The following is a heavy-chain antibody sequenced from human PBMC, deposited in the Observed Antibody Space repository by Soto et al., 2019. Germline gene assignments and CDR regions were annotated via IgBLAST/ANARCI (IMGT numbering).Heavy chain of an antibody. CDR1: GGSISSGSYY. J-gene: IGHJ4*02. Sequence: PSETLSLTSTVSGGSISSGSYYWSWIRQHPGKGLEWIGYIYYSGSTYYNPSLKSRVTISLDASKNQFSLKLTSVTAADTAVYYCARDRLGSTFDYWGQGTLVTVSS. D-gene: IGHD5-12*01. V-gene: IGHV4-31*03. CDR2: IYYSGST. CDR3: ARDRLGSTFDY.